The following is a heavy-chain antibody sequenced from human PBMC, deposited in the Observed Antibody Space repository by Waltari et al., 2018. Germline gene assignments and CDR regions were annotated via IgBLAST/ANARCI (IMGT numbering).Heavy chain of an antibody. CDR3: ARVYSGSYYQED. J-gene: IGHJ4*02. D-gene: IGHD1-26*01. CDR2: IYSGGST. CDR1: GFTVSRNH. V-gene: IGHV3-53*01. Sequence: EVQLVESGGGLIQPGGSLRLSCAASGFTVSRNHMSWVRQAPGKGLEWVSVIYSGGSTYYADSVKGRFTISRDNSKNTLYLQMNSLRAEDTAVYWCARVYSGSYYQEDWGQGTLVTVSS.